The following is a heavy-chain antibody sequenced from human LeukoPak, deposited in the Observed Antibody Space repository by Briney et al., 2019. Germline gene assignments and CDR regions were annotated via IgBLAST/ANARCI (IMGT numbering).Heavy chain of an antibody. CDR2: IYYSGST. CDR3: ARDCSSTSQSYFDY. D-gene: IGHD2-2*01. Sequence: SETLSLTCTVSGGSISSGDYYWSWIRQPPGKGLEWIGYIYYSGSTYYNPSPKSRVTISVDTSKNQFSLKLSSVTAADTAVYYCARDCSSTSQSYFDYWGQGTLVTVSS. V-gene: IGHV4-30-4*08. J-gene: IGHJ4*02. CDR1: GGSISSGDYY.